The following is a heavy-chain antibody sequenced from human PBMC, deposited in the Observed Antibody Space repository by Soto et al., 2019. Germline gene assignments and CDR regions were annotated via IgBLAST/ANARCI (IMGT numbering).Heavy chain of an antibody. D-gene: IGHD1-1*01. CDR3: ASWREREHAFDV. CDR2: LHDVFGS. CDR1: GLTVSGTKY. Sequence: DVQLVESGGGLIQPGESLRLSCVAFGLTVSGTKYVAWLRQAPGKGLEWVSALHDVFGSFYADSVKGRFTNSSDRSRSTVYLQMNDLRPDDTAVYYCASWREREHAFDVWGQGTAVIVSP. V-gene: IGHV3-53*01. J-gene: IGHJ3*01.